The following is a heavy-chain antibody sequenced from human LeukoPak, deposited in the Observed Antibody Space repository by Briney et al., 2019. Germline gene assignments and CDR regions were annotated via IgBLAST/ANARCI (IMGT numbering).Heavy chain of an antibody. CDR3: ARPVVPAAIVGNWFDP. D-gene: IGHD2-2*01. CDR1: GGSISSSNW. J-gene: IGHJ5*02. V-gene: IGHV4-4*02. CDR2: IYHSGST. Sequence: SETLSLTCAVSGGSISSSNWWSWVRQPPGKGLEWIGEIYHSGSTNYNPSLKSRVTISVDKSKNQFSLKLSSVTAADTAVYYCARPVVPAAIVGNWFDPWGQGTLVTVSS.